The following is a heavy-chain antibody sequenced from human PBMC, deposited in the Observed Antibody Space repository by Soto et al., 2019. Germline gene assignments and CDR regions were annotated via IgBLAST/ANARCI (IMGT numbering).Heavy chain of an antibody. V-gene: IGHV4-31*03. D-gene: IGHD3-22*01. Sequence: SETLSLTCTVSGGSISSGGYYWSWIRQHPGKGLEWIGYIYYSGSTYYNPSLKSRVTISVDTSKNQFSLKLSSVTAADTAVYYCARDATNYSDSSGYIQPYFDYWGQGTLVTVSS. CDR2: IYYSGST. CDR1: GGSISSGGYY. J-gene: IGHJ4*02. CDR3: ARDATNYSDSSGYIQPYFDY.